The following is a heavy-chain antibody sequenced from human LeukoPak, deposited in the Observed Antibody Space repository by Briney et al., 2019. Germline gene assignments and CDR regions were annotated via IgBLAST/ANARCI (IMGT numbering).Heavy chain of an antibody. CDR3: ARTSILLLWFGEEGWFDP. D-gene: IGHD3-10*01. J-gene: IGHJ5*02. V-gene: IGHV1-8*01. CDR2: MNPNSGNT. CDR1: GYTFTSYD. Sequence: ASMKVSCKASGYTFTSYDINWVRQATGQGLEWMGWMNPNSGNTGYAQKFQGRVTMTRNTSISTAYMELSSLRSEDTAVYYCARTSILLLWFGEEGWFDPWGREPWSPSPQ.